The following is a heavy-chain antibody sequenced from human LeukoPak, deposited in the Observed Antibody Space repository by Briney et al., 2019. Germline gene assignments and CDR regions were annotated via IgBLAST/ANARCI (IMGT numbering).Heavy chain of an antibody. D-gene: IGHD4-17*01. CDR1: GYTFARYP. Sequence: ASVKVSCKTSGYTFARYPIHWVRQAPGRGLEWMGWINTNTGSPTYAQAFAGRFVFSLDTSVTTAYLQISSLRSADTAVYYCARVGRLDYGDYLAQWGPGNRITVSS. V-gene: IGHV7-4-1*02. CDR2: INTNTGSP. CDR3: ARVGRLDYGDYLAQ. J-gene: IGHJ4*02.